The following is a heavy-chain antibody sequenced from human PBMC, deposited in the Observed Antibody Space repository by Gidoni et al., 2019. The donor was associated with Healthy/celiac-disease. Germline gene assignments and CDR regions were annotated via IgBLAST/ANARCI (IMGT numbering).Heavy chain of an antibody. D-gene: IGHD3-10*01. CDR3: ARGSRVPEVWVGDREIYYFDY. J-gene: IGHJ4*02. CDR1: GYSFTSYD. V-gene: IGHV1-8*01. CDR2: MNPKSGHT. Sequence: QVQLVQSGAEVKKPGASVKVSCKASGYSFTSYDIHWVRQATGQGLEWMGWMNPKSGHTGYSQKFQGRVTVTRNTSISTAYMELSSLRSEDTAMYYCARGSRVPEVWVGDREIYYFDYWGQGTLVTVSS.